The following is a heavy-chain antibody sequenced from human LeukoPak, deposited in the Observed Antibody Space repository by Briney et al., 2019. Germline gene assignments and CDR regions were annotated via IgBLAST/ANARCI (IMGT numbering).Heavy chain of an antibody. CDR2: ISGSGGST. CDR3: AAARCSSTSCYNYYHYGTDV. V-gene: IGHV3-23*01. D-gene: IGHD2-2*02. CDR1: GFTFSSYA. J-gene: IGHJ6*02. Sequence: GASLRLSCAASGFTFSSYAMSWVRQAPGKGLEWVSAISGSGGSTYYADSVKGRFTISRDNSKNTLYLQMNSLRAGDTAVYYCAAARCSSTSCYNYYHYGTDVWGQGTTVTVSS.